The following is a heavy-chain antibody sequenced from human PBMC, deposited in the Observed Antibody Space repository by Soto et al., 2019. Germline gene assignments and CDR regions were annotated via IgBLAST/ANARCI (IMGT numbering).Heavy chain of an antibody. D-gene: IGHD1-26*01. V-gene: IGHV1-18*01. Sequence: ASVKVSCKASGYTFASYAISWMRQAPGQGLEWMGWISAYNGNTNYAQKLQGRVTMTTDTSTSTAYMELRSLRSDDTAVYYCARVRSGSFDYWGQGTLVTVSS. CDR1: GYTFASYA. J-gene: IGHJ4*02. CDR2: ISAYNGNT. CDR3: ARVRSGSFDY.